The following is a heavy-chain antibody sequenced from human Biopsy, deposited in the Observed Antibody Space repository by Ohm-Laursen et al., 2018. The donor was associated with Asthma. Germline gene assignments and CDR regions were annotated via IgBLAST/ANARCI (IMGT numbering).Heavy chain of an antibody. J-gene: IGHJ4*02. CDR2: MYHSGSP. CDR3: VRHQYGSSWSTFDY. Sequence: GTLSLTCTVSGGSITSGSYYWGWIRQPPGKGMEWIGSMYHSGSPYYHPSLKSRATISVDTSKNQLSLKMSSVTAADTAVYFCVRHQYGSSWSTFDYWGQGALVTVSS. D-gene: IGHD2-15*01. CDR1: GGSITSGSYY. V-gene: IGHV4-39*01.